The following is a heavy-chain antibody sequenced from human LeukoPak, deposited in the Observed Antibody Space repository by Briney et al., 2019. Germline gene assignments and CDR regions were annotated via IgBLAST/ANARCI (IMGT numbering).Heavy chain of an antibody. D-gene: IGHD2-15*01. J-gene: IGHJ4*02. CDR1: GGSISRYY. CDR2: IYTSGST. CDR3: ARRRHCSGETCYYFDY. Sequence: PSETLSLTCTVSGGSISRYYWSWIRQPAGKGLEWIGRIYTSGSTDYNPSLKSRVTMSVDTSKNQFSLKLSSVTAADTAVYYCARRRHCSGETCYYFDYWGRGTLVTVSS. V-gene: IGHV4-4*07.